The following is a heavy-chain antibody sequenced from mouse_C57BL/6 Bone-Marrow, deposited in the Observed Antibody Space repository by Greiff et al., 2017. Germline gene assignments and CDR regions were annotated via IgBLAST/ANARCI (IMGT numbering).Heavy chain of an antibody. Sequence: EVHLVASGGGLVKPGGSLKLSCAASGFTFSDYGMHWVRQAPEKGLEWVAYISSGSSTIYYADTVKGRFTISRDNAKNTLFLQMTSLRSEDTAMYYCARYDWYYAMDYWGQGTSVTVSS. J-gene: IGHJ4*01. CDR3: ARYDWYYAMDY. D-gene: IGHD2-12*01. V-gene: IGHV5-17*01. CDR2: ISSGSSTI. CDR1: GFTFSDYG.